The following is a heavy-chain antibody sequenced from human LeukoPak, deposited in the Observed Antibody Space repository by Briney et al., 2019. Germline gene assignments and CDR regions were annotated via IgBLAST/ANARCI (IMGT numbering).Heavy chain of an antibody. Sequence: GGSLRLSCAASGFTFSSYWMSWVRQAPGKGLEWVANIKQDGSEKYYVDSVKGRFTISRDNAKNSLYLQMNSLRAEDTAVYYCARDSSLRYCSGGSCYSGTDYWGQGTLVTVSS. V-gene: IGHV3-7*01. CDR1: GFTFSSYW. CDR3: ARDSSLRYCSGGSCYSGTDY. CDR2: IKQDGSEK. J-gene: IGHJ4*02. D-gene: IGHD2-15*01.